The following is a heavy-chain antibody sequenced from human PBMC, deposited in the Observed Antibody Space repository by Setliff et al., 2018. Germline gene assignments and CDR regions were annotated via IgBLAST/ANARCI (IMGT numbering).Heavy chain of an antibody. CDR2: IKQDGSEK. J-gene: IGHJ1*01. D-gene: IGHD6-19*01. Sequence: AGGSLRLSCAASGFTFSRYWMSWVRQAPGKGLEWVANIKQDGSEKYYVDSVKGRFTISRDNSKNTLYLQMNSLRAEDTAVYYCARDPWQWLTTFTSAEYFQHWGQGTLVTVSS. CDR3: ARDPWQWLTTFTSAEYFQH. CDR1: GFTFSRYW. V-gene: IGHV3-7*03.